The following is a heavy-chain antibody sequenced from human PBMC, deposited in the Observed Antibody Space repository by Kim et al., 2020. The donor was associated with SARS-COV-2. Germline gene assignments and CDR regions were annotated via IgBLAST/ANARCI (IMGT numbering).Heavy chain of an antibody. J-gene: IGHJ3*01. D-gene: IGHD3-3*02. V-gene: IGHV6-1*01. CDR2: TFYDSKWYR. Sequence: SQTLSLSCVISGDSVSGNHIAWNWIRLSPSGGLEWLGRTFYDSKWYRDYAVSVRGRASINADTSRNQFSLQLNSVTPEDTAVYFCARGSVSAFDVGDQGTMVIVSS. CDR1: GDSVSGNHIA. CDR3: ARGSVSAFDV.